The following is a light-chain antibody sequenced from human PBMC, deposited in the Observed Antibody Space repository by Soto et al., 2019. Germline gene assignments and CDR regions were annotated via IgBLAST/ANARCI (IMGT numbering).Light chain of an antibody. CDR1: STDVGSYNI. CDR2: EGT. V-gene: IGLV2-14*02. CDR3: SSYTSVSTLV. J-gene: IGLJ3*02. Sequence: QSALTQPASVSGSPGQSITISCTAASTDVGSYNIVSWYQQHPGKAPKLIIYEGTNRPSGVSSRFSGSKSGTTASLTISGLQPDDEADYYCSSYTSVSTLVFGGGTKLTVL.